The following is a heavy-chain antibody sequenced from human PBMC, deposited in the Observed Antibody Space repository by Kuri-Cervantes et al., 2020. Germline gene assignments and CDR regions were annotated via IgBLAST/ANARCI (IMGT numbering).Heavy chain of an antibody. D-gene: IGHD3-22*01. Sequence: SVKVSCKASGGTFRNYAISWVRQAPGQGLEWMGGIIAISGTANYAQKFQGRVTVITDESTSRAYMELSSLRSEDTAVYYCAKDGEYNYYDSSGRNWFDPWGQGTLVTVSS. CDR3: AKDGEYNYYDSSGRNWFDP. J-gene: IGHJ5*02. CDR2: IIAISGTA. CDR1: GGTFRNYA. V-gene: IGHV1-69*05.